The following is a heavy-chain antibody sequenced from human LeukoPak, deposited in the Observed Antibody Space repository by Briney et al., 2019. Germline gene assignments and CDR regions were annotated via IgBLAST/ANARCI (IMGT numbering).Heavy chain of an antibody. D-gene: IGHD4-17*01. Sequence: SETLSLTCTVSGGSISSYYWSWLRQPAGKGLEWIGRIYTSGSTNYNPSLKGRVSMSVDTSKNQFSLKLSSVTAADTAVYYCASSPFGYGDSYNWFDPWGQGTLVTVSS. CDR3: ASSPFGYGDSYNWFDP. CDR1: GGSISSYY. CDR2: IYTSGST. J-gene: IGHJ5*02. V-gene: IGHV4-4*07.